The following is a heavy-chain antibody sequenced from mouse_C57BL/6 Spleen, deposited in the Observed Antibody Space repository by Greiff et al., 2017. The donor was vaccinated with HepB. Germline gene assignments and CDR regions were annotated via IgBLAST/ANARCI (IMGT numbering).Heavy chain of an antibody. D-gene: IGHD2-10*01. CDR1: GYTFTSYW. CDR3: AREGAYRGSMDY. Sequence: QVQLKQPGAELVKPGASVKLSCKASGYTFTSYWMHWVKQRPGQGLEWIGMIHPNSGSTNYNEKFKSKATLTVDKSSSTAYMQLSSLTSEDSAVYYCAREGAYRGSMDYWGQGTSVTVSS. CDR2: IHPNSGST. J-gene: IGHJ4*01. V-gene: IGHV1-64*01.